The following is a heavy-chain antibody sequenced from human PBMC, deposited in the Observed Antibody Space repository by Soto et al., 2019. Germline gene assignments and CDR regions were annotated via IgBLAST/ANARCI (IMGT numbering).Heavy chain of an antibody. CDR1: GFTFGNYL. CDR2: LTSDGRTP. J-gene: IGHJ4*02. V-gene: IGHV3-74*01. Sequence: GGSLRLSCAASGFTFGNYLMHGVRQAPGKGPEWVSRLTSDGRTPYYADSVKGRFTVSRDNAKNTLYLQMNSLRAEDTAVYYCARAEVDYWGPGTLVTVSS. CDR3: ARAEVDY.